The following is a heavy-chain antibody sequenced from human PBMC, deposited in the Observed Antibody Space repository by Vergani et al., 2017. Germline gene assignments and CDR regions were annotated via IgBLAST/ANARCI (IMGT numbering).Heavy chain of an antibody. V-gene: IGHV4-34*02. J-gene: IGHJ4*02. Sequence: QVHLQQRGAGVLKPSETLSLTCGVIGGSLSGYFWSWIRQSPGRGLEWIGEITAIGSAKYSPSATSRVTIAVDTSGGEFHLALTAVSAADTGLYFCASRRPRLNLGSKSNAGTFDSWGQGTLVTVSS. CDR2: ITAIGSA. CDR3: ASRRPRLNLGSKSNAGTFDS. D-gene: IGHD3-10*01. CDR1: GGSLSGYF.